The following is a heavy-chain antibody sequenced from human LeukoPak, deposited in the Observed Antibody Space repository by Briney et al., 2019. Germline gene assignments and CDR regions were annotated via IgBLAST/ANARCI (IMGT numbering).Heavy chain of an antibody. Sequence: SETLSFTRGVSGGSITNTNYWTWVRQPPGKGLEWIGEVNLQGSTNYNPSLMGRVAISVDTSENHISLQLTSVTAADTAVYYCAREGGPYRPLDYSGEGTLATVSS. CDR3: AREGGPYRPLDY. CDR1: GGSITNTNY. V-gene: IGHV4-4*02. J-gene: IGHJ4*01. CDR2: VNLQGST.